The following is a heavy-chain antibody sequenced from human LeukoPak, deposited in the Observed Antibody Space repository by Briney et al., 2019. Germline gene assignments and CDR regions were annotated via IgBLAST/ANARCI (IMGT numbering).Heavy chain of an antibody. CDR2: INHSGST. CDR1: GGSFSGYY. CDR3: ARRYGSGRYYYYYYYMDV. D-gene: IGHD3-10*01. J-gene: IGHJ6*03. V-gene: IGHV4-34*01. Sequence: SETLSLTCAVYGGSFSGYYWSWIRQPPGKGLEWIGEINHSGSTNYNPSLKSRVTISVDTSKNQFSLKLSSVTAADTAVYYCARRYGSGRYYYYYYYMDVWGKGTTVTVSS.